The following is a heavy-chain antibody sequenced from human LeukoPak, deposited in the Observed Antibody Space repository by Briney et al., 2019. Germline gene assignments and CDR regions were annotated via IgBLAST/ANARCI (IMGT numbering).Heavy chain of an antibody. D-gene: IGHD3-22*01. CDR1: GGSISSYY. V-gene: IGHV4-4*07. CDR3: ARPWADYYDSSGSRWYFDL. CDR2: IHRSGST. J-gene: IGHJ2*01. Sequence: SETLSLTCTVSGGSISSYYWSWIRQPAGKGLEWIGRIHRSGSTNYNPSLKSRVTISVDTSKNQFSLKLSSVTAADTAVYYCARPWADYYDSSGSRWYFDLWGRGTLVTVSS.